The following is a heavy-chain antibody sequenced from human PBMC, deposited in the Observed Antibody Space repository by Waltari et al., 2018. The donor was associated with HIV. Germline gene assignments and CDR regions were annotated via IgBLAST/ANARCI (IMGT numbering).Heavy chain of an antibody. CDR3: AKVPYYYDTTAYYFDS. V-gene: IGHV3-23*01. Sequence: EVQLLESGGGLVQPGGSLRLSCAASGFTFHSYAMSWVRQAPGKGLEWVSAISGTGSGIYYADSVKGRFTISRDNSKNTLFLQMNSLRAEDTAVYFCAKVPYYYDTTAYYFDSWGQGTLVTVSS. J-gene: IGHJ4*02. CDR2: ISGTGSGI. D-gene: IGHD3-22*01. CDR1: GFTFHSYA.